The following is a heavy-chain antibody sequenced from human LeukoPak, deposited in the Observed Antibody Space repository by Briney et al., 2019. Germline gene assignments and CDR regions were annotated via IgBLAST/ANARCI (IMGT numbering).Heavy chain of an antibody. V-gene: IGHV3-30-3*01. Sequence: PGRSLRLSCAASGFTFSSYAMHWVRQAPGKGLEWVAVISYDGSNKYYADSVKGRFTISRDNSKNTLYLQMNSLRAEDTAVYYCARNLWAFGGVIAPYYFDYWGQGTLVTVSS. J-gene: IGHJ4*02. CDR3: ARNLWAFGGVIAPYYFDY. D-gene: IGHD3-16*02. CDR1: GFTFSSYA. CDR2: ISYDGSNK.